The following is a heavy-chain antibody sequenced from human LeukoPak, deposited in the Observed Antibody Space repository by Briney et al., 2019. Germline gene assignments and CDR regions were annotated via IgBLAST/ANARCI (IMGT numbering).Heavy chain of an antibody. CDR2: ISYDGSNK. Sequence: GGSLRLSCAASGFTFSSYAMHWVRQAPGKGLEWVAVISYDGSNKYYADSVKGRFTISRDNAKNSLYLQMNSLRAEDTAVYYCAARESSGWPIFDSWGQGSLVTVSS. V-gene: IGHV3-30-3*01. CDR1: GFTFSSYA. D-gene: IGHD6-19*01. CDR3: AARESSGWPIFDS. J-gene: IGHJ4*02.